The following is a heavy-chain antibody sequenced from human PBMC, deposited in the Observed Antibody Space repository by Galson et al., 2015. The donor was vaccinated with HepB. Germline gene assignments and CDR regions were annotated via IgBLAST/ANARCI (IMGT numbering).Heavy chain of an antibody. D-gene: IGHD3-3*02. CDR3: ARDLSLDY. CDR1: GYTFTSHT. Sequence: SVKVSCKAFGYTFTSHTFSWVRQAPGQGLEWMGWISAYNGNTNYAQTFQDRVTMTTDTSASTAYMELRSLRSDDTAVYYCARDLSLDYWGQGTLVTVSS. J-gene: IGHJ4*02. CDR2: ISAYNGNT. V-gene: IGHV1-18*04.